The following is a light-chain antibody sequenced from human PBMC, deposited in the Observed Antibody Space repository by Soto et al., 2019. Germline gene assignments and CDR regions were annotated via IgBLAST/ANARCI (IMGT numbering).Light chain of an antibody. V-gene: IGKV3-15*01. CDR1: QSVSSN. J-gene: IGKJ2*01. CDR3: QQYNNWPYT. CDR2: AAS. Sequence: EIVMTQSPATLSVSPGERATLSCRASQSVSSNLAWYQQKPGQGPRLLIYAASTRATGIPARFSGSGSGTEFTLTISSLQSEYFAVYHCQQYNNWPYTFGQGTKLEMK.